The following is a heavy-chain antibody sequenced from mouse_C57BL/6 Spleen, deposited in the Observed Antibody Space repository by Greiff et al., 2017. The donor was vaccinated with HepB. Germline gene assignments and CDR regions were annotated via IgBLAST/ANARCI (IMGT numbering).Heavy chain of an antibody. CDR3: ARRGYGSSYDYYAMDY. D-gene: IGHD1-1*01. Sequence: VQLQQSGAELARPGASVKMSCKASGYTFTSYTMHWVKQRPGQGLERIGYINPSSGYTKYNQKFKDKATLTADKSSSTAYMQLSSLTSEDSAVYYCARRGYGSSYDYYAMDYWGQGTSVTVSS. V-gene: IGHV1-4*01. CDR2: INPSSGYT. J-gene: IGHJ4*01. CDR1: GYTFTSYT.